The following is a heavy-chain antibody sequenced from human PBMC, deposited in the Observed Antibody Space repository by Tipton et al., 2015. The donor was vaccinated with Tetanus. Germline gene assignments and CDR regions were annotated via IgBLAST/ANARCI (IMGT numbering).Heavy chain of an antibody. Sequence: SLRLSCAASGFTFRNYWMHWVRQAPGKGPEWVSRINVDGSTTTYAHSVKGRFAISRDNAKNTLYLQMNSLRAEDTAVYYCARDGSGSYYVDDYFDYWGQGTLVTVSS. D-gene: IGHD3-10*01. CDR1: GFTFRNYW. CDR3: ARDGSGSYYVDDYFDY. V-gene: IGHV3-74*03. CDR2: INVDGSTT. J-gene: IGHJ4*02.